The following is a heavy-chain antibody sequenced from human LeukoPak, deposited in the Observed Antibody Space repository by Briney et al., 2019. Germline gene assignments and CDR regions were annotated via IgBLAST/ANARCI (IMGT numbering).Heavy chain of an antibody. J-gene: IGHJ5*02. D-gene: IGHD3-22*01. CDR3: ARDGSVYDSSGYINWFDP. CDR2: INPNSGGT. CDR1: GYTFTGYY. V-gene: IGHV1-2*02. Sequence: ASGKVSCKASGYTFTGYYMHWVRQAPGQGLEWMGWINPNSGGTNYAQKFQGRVTMTRDTSISTAYMELSRLRSDDTAVYYCARDGSVYDSSGYINWFDPWGQGTLVTVSS.